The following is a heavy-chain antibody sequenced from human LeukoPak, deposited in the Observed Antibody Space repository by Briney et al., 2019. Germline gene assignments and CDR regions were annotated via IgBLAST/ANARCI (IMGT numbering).Heavy chain of an antibody. Sequence: SETLSLTCSVSDGSISGYYWSWIRQPPGKGLEWIGYIYYGGGTSYNPSLKSRVTMSVDTSRNQFSLKVTSATAADTAVYYCARQPNKNFFDCWGPGTPVTVSS. J-gene: IGHJ4*02. CDR3: ARQPNKNFFDC. CDR2: IYYGGGT. V-gene: IGHV4-59*08. CDR1: DGSISGYY.